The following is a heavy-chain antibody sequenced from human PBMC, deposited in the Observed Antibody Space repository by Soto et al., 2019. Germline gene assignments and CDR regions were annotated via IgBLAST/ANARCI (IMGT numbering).Heavy chain of an antibody. CDR1: GFSVSSNY. CDR2: IYSAGGT. Sequence: PGGSLRLSCAASGFSVSSNYMSWVRQAPGEGLEWVSIIYSAGGTYYADSVKVRFTISRDSSKNAVSLQMNSLSGEDTAVYYCARVSTWSELLLLDYWGLGTLVTVSS. D-gene: IGHD3-3*01. CDR3: ARVSTWSELLLLDY. V-gene: IGHV3-66*01. J-gene: IGHJ4*02.